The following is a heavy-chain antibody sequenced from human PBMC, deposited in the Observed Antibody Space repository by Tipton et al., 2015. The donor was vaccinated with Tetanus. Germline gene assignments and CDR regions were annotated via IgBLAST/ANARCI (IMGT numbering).Heavy chain of an antibody. CDR2: IYYSGRT. J-gene: IGHJ5*02. D-gene: IGHD3-16*01. CDR1: GGSISSYY. CDR3: ARRRTLPLFDP. Sequence: TLSLTCTVSGGSISSYYWSWIRQPPGKGLEWIGYIYYSGRTNYNPSLKSRVTISVDTSKNQFSLKLSSVTAADTAVYYCARRRTLPLFDPWGQGTLVTVSS. V-gene: IGHV4-59*08.